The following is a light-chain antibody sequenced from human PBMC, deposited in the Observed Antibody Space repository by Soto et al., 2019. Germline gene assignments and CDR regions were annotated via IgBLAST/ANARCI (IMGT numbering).Light chain of an antibody. CDR1: QGISND. CDR2: AAF. Sequence: DIQMTQSPSSLSASVGDRVTITCRASQGISNDLGWYQQKPGKAPKRLIYAAFSLQSGVTSRFSGSGSGTEFTLTISSLQPEDFAPYHGLHYITYPFTFGPGTKVDIK. V-gene: IGKV1-17*01. J-gene: IGKJ3*01. CDR3: LHYITYPFT.